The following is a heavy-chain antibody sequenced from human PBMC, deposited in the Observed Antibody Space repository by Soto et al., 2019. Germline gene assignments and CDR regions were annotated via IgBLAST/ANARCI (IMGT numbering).Heavy chain of an antibody. D-gene: IGHD3-10*01. CDR1: GYSFTSYW. CDR2: IDPSDSYT. V-gene: IGHV5-10-1*01. J-gene: IGHJ4*02. Sequence: GESLKISCKVSGYSFTSYWISWVRQRPGKVLEWMGRIDPSDSYTNYSPSFQGHVTISADKSISTAYLQWGSLKASDTAMYYCARMSGSYYHDIEDWGQGTLVNVSS. CDR3: ARMSGSYYHDIED.